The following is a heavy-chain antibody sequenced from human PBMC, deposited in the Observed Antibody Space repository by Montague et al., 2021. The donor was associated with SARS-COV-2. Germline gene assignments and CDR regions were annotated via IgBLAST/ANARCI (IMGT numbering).Heavy chain of an antibody. V-gene: IGHV4-59*01. Sequence: SETLSLTCNVSGGSTSSYCWSWIRQPPERGLEWMGFIYYSGSTNYNPTPKIRVTISVDTSKNQFYLRLSSVTAADTAVYYCAGVKRGYYYGFGVSAHFDYWGQGTLVTVSS. D-gene: IGHD3-10*01. CDR3: AGVKRGYYYGFGVSAHFDY. CDR1: GGSTSSYC. J-gene: IGHJ4*02. CDR2: IYYSGST.